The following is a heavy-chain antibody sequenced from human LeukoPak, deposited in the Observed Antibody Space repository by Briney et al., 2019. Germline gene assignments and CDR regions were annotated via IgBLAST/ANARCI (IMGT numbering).Heavy chain of an antibody. Sequence: SETLSLTCTVSGGSISGYYWSWVRQPLGKGLEWIGGISYSGTTKQNPSLKSRVTISVDTSKNQFSLKLSSVTAADTAVYYCAREYPPARAFDIWGQGTMVTVSS. CDR2: ISYSGTT. CDR1: GGSISGYY. CDR3: AREYPPARAFDI. V-gene: IGHV4-59*01. D-gene: IGHD2-2*02. J-gene: IGHJ3*02.